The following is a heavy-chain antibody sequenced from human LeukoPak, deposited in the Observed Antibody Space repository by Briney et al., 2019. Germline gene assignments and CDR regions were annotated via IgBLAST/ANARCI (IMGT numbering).Heavy chain of an antibody. V-gene: IGHV3-7*03. J-gene: IGHJ4*02. CDR2: IKQDGSEK. CDR1: GFTFSSHW. Sequence: GGSLRLSCAASGFTFSSHWMSWVRQTPGKGLERVATIKQDGSEKYYVGSVNGRFTISRDNAKNSLYLQMNSPRAEDTGMYYCARDFGRPTTFDYWGQGTLVTVSS. CDR3: ARDFGRPTTFDY. D-gene: IGHD3-3*01.